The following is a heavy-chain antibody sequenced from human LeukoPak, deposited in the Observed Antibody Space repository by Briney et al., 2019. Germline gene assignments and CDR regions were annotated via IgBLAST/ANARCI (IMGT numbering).Heavy chain of an antibody. CDR2: IKQDGSEK. V-gene: IGHV3-7*01. CDR1: GFTFSSYW. J-gene: IGHJ4*02. CDR3: ARDREEMATMNYFDY. D-gene: IGHD5-24*01. Sequence: GGSLRLSCAASGFTFSSYWMSWVRQAPGKGLEWVANIKQDGSEKYYVDSVKGRFTISRDNAKNSLYLQMNSLRAEDTAVYYCARDREEMATMNYFDYWGQGTLVTVSS.